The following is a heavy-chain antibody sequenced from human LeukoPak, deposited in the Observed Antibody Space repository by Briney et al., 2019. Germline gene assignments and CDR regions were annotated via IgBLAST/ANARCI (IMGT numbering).Heavy chain of an antibody. CDR3: TTVYCSSTSCYRYMDV. CDR1: GFTFSNAL. D-gene: IGHD2-2*02. V-gene: IGHV3-15*01. J-gene: IGHJ6*03. CDR2: IKRKTEGRTT. Sequence: GGSLRLSCAASGFTFSNALMSWVRQAPGKGLEWVSRIKRKTEGRTTDYAAPGKGRFTISRDESKNTLYLQMNSLKTEDTAVYYCTTVYCSSTSCYRYMDVWGKGTTVTVSS.